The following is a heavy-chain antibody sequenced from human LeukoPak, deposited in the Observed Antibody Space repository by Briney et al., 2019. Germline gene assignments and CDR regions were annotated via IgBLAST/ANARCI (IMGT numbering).Heavy chain of an antibody. V-gene: IGHV3-23*01. Sequence: GGSLRLSCAASGLAFSSYGINWVRQAPGKGLEWGSGIRGNGTNAYYADSVKGRFTISRDNSKNTLYLQMNSLRAEDTAVYYCAKDSSNWGYYYYYYYMDVWGKGTTVTVSS. CDR3: AKDSSNWGYYYYYYYMDV. D-gene: IGHD7-27*01. J-gene: IGHJ6*03. CDR2: IRGNGTNA. CDR1: GLAFSSYG.